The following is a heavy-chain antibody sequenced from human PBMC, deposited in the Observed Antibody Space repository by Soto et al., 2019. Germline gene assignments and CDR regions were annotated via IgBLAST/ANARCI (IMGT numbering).Heavy chain of an antibody. Sequence: EVQLLESGGGLVQPGGSLRLSCAASGFTFSSYAMSWVRQAPGKGLEWVSAISGSGGSTYYADSVKGRFTISRDNSKNTLYLQMNSLRAEDTAVYYCAKTGDDFWSGSRYYYMDVWGKGTTVTVSS. CDR2: ISGSGGST. V-gene: IGHV3-23*01. J-gene: IGHJ6*03. CDR3: AKTGDDFWSGSRYYYMDV. D-gene: IGHD3-3*01. CDR1: GFTFSSYA.